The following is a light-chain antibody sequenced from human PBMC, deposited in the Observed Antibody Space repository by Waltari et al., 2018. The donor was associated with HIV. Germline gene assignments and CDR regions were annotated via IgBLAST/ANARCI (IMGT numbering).Light chain of an antibody. CDR1: QSISNF. CDR2: AAS. J-gene: IGKJ1*01. V-gene: IGKV1-39*01. CDR3: QQSHSFPRT. Sequence: DIQMTQSPPSLSASVGDRVTITCRASQSISNFLNWYQQKPGKAPKLLIYAASTLQSGVPSRFSGSGSGTDFTLTISSLQPEDFATYFCQQSHSFPRTFGQGTKVEIK.